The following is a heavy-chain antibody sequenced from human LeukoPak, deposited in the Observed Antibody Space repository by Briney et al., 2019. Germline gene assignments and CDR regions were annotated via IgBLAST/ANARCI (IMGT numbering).Heavy chain of an antibody. J-gene: IGHJ4*02. V-gene: IGHV4-38-2*02. CDR2: IYHSGST. CDR1: GYSINSGFY. D-gene: IGHD3-10*01. CDR3: ARAVGGDGSGSL. Sequence: SETLSLTCTVSGYSINSGFYWGWIRQPPGKGLEWIGSIYHSGSTHYKSSLKSRVTISVDTSKNQLSLKLTSVTAADTAVYYCARAVGGDGSGSLWGPGTLVTVSS.